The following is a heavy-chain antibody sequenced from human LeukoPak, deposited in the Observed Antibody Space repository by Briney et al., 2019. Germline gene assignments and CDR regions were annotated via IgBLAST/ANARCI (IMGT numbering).Heavy chain of an antibody. D-gene: IGHD1-26*01. CDR2: ISYDGSNK. CDR1: GFTFSSYA. V-gene: IGHV3-30*04. CDR3: ARESVGATN. Sequence: GRSLRLSCAASGFTFSSYAMHWVRQAPGKGLEWVAVISYDGSNKYYADSVKGRFTISRGNSKNTLHLQMNSLRAEDTAVYYCARESVGATNWGQGTLVTVSS. J-gene: IGHJ4*02.